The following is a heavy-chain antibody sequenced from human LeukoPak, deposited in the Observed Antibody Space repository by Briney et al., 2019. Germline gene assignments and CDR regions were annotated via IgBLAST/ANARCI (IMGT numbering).Heavy chain of an antibody. D-gene: IGHD3-3*01. J-gene: IGHJ5*02. CDR2: TYYRSKWYN. CDR3: ARGREVLRFLEWLPKDNWFDP. V-gene: IGHV6-1*01. CDR1: GDSVSSNSAA. Sequence: SQTLSLTCAISGDSVSSNSAAWNWIRQSPSRGLEWLGRTYYRSKWYNDYAVSVKSRITINPDTSKNQFSLQLNSVTPEGTAVYHCARGREVLRFLEWLPKDNWFDPWGQGTLVTVSS.